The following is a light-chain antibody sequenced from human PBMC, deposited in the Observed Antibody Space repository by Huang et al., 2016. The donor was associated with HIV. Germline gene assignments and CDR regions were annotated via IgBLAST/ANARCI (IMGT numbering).Light chain of an antibody. Sequence: DIQMTQSPFSLSASVGDRDIMTCRASQTITTYLNWYQQRPGKAPKLLIYAASSLHSGVPSRFSGSGSGTDFTLTISSLQPEDFATYYCQQSYSSLLSFGGGTKVALK. J-gene: IGKJ4*01. V-gene: IGKV1-39*01. CDR2: AAS. CDR1: QTITTY. CDR3: QQSYSSLLS.